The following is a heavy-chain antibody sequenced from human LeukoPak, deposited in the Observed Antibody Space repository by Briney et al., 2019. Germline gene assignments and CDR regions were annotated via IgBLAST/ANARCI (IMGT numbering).Heavy chain of an antibody. CDR1: GYTLTELS. Sequence: GASVKVSCKVSGYTLTELSMHWVRQAPGKGLEWMGGFDPEDGETIYAQKFQGRVTMTEDTSTDTAYMELSSLRSEDTAVYYCATDLSGYYYDGSGYLDYWGQGTLVTVSS. D-gene: IGHD3-22*01. CDR3: ATDLSGYYYDGSGYLDY. V-gene: IGHV1-24*01. J-gene: IGHJ4*02. CDR2: FDPEDGET.